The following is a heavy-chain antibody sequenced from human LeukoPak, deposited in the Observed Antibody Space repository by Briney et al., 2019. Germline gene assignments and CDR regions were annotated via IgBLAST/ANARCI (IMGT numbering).Heavy chain of an antibody. Sequence: SETLSLTCTVSGGSINSGSYYWGWVRQPPGKGLEWIGSFFYTGRNYHYNPSLSRRVSFSIDTSNKQFSLKLTSVTAADTAIYYCMRDGDNSAYLTHGPFDFWGQGILVAVSS. CDR3: MRDGDNSAYLTHGPFDF. J-gene: IGHJ4*02. CDR1: GGSINSGSYY. D-gene: IGHD3-22*01. V-gene: IGHV4-39*07. CDR2: FFYTGRN.